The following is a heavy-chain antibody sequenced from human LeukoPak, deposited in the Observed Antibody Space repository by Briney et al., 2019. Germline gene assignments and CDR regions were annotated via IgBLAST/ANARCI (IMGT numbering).Heavy chain of an antibody. CDR2: IKQDGSEK. Sequence: GGSLRLSCAASAFTSSSYWMSWVRQAPGKGLEWVANIKQDGSEKYYVDSVKGRFTISRDNAKNSLYLQMNSLRAEDTAVYYCAREDIAVAPSDYWGQGTLVTVSS. CDR3: AREDIAVAPSDY. J-gene: IGHJ4*02. D-gene: IGHD6-19*01. V-gene: IGHV3-7*01. CDR1: AFTSSSYW.